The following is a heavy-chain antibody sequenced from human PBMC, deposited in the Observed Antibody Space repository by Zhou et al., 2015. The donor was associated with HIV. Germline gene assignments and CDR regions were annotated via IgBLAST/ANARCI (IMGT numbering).Heavy chain of an antibody. D-gene: IGHD2-21*02. Sequence: EVQLLESGGGLVQPGGSLRVSCAASGFAFNDYAMSWVRQAPGKGLEWVSSVLGGSGTSTRYADSVKGRFTISRDKSKNTLYLQMNSLRAEDTAIYYCAKEAGGDYNHFDYWGQGTLVTVSS. CDR1: GFAFNDYA. V-gene: IGHV3-23*01. CDR3: AKEAGGDYNHFDY. J-gene: IGHJ4*02. CDR2: LGGSGTST.